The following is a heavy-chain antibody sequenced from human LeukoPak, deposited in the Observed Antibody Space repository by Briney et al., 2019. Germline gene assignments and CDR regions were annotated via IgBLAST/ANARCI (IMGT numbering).Heavy chain of an antibody. Sequence: PSQTLSLTCTVSGGSISSGDYYWSWIRQPPGKGLEWIGYIYYSGSTYYNPSLKGRVTISVDTSKNQFSLKLSSVTAADTAVYYCARDRGYSYGYTNLDYWGQGTLVTVSS. CDR1: GGSISSGDYY. D-gene: IGHD5-18*01. J-gene: IGHJ4*02. V-gene: IGHV4-30-4*01. CDR2: IYYSGST. CDR3: ARDRGYSYGYTNLDY.